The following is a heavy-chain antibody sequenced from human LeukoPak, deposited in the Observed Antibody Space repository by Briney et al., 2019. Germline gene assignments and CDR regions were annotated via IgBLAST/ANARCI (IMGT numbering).Heavy chain of an antibody. Sequence: GRSLRLSCAASGLTFSRYGMHWVRQAPGKGLVRVAVIWYDGSNKYYADSVKGRFSISRDNSKNTLYLQMNSLRAEDTAVYYCARSYYYGSGSYFPFDIWGQGTMVTVSS. D-gene: IGHD3-10*01. CDR3: ARSYYYGSGSYFPFDI. V-gene: IGHV3-33*01. CDR1: GLTFSRYG. J-gene: IGHJ3*02. CDR2: IWYDGSNK.